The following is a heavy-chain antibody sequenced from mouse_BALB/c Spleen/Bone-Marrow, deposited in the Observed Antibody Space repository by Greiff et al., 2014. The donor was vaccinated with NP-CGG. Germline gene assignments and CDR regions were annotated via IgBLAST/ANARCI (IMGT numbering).Heavy chain of an antibody. CDR2: ISSGSSTI. V-gene: IGHV5-17*02. CDR3: ASLTYYARDY. J-gene: IGHJ4*01. Sequence: EVQLVESGGGLVQPGGSRKLSCAASGFTFSSFGMHWVRQAPEKGLEWVAYISSGSSTIYYADTVKGRFTISRDNPKNTLFLQMTSLRSEDTAMYYCASLTYYARDYWGQGTSVTVSS. CDR1: GFTFSSFG.